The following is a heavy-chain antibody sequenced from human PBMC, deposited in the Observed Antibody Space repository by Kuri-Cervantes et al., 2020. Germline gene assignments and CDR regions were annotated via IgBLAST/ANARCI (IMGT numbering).Heavy chain of an antibody. CDR2: ISAYNGNT. V-gene: IGHV1-18*01. J-gene: IGHJ4*02. Sequence: ASVKVSCKASGYTFTSYGISWARQAPGQGLEWMGWISAYNGNTNYAQKLQGRVTMTTDTSTSTAYMELRSLRSDDTAVYYCARGMGENYYDSSGYYDYWAREPWSPSPQ. CDR1: GYTFTSYG. D-gene: IGHD3-22*01. CDR3: ARGMGENYYDSSGYYDY.